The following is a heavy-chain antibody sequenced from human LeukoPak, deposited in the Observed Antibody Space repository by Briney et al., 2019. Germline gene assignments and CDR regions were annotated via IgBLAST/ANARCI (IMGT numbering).Heavy chain of an antibody. CDR2: INPNSGGT. CDR1: GYTFTGYY. D-gene: IGHD3-22*01. J-gene: IGHJ4*02. Sequence: ASVKVSCKASGYTFTGYYMHWVRQAPGQGLEWMGWINPNSGGTNYAQKFQGRVTMTRDTSISTAYMELSRLRSDDTAVYYCVGYYDSSGAHYDYWGQGTLVTVSS. CDR3: VGYYDSSGAHYDY. V-gene: IGHV1-2*02.